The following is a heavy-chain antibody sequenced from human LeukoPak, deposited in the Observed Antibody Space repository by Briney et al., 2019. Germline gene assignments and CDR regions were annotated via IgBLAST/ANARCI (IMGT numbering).Heavy chain of an antibody. V-gene: IGHV1-24*01. J-gene: IGHJ4*02. CDR3: VTGAPRRPIDY. CDR1: GYTLTELS. Sequence: GASVKVSCKVSGYTLTELSMHWVRQAPGKGLEWMGRFDPEDGETIYAQKFQGRVTMTEDTSTNTAYMELSSLRSEDTAVYYCVTGAPRRPIDYWGQGTLVTVSS. D-gene: IGHD3-16*01. CDR2: FDPEDGET.